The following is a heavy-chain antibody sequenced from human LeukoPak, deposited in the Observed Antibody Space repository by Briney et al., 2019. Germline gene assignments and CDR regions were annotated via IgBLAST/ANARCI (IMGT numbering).Heavy chain of an antibody. CDR3: ARGHGDHSFDY. D-gene: IGHD4-17*01. Sequence: GASVKVSCKASGYTFTNYGLSWVRQAPGQGLEWMGWISAYNGNTNYAQNLQGRVTMTTGTSTSTAYMELRSLRSDDTAVYFCARGHGDHSFDYWGQGTLVTVSS. CDR1: GYTFTNYG. V-gene: IGHV1-18*01. CDR2: ISAYNGNT. J-gene: IGHJ4*02.